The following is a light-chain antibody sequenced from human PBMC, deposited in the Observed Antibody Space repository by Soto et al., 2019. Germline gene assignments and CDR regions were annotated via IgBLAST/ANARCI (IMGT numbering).Light chain of an antibody. CDR1: QDISNY. Sequence: DIQMTQSPSSLSASVGDRVTITCQASQDISNYLNWYQQKPGKAPKLLIYDASNLVSGVPSRFSGSGSGTEFTLTISSLQPDDFATYYCQQYNSYSRTFGQGTKVDIK. CDR2: DAS. J-gene: IGKJ1*01. V-gene: IGKV1-33*01. CDR3: QQYNSYSRT.